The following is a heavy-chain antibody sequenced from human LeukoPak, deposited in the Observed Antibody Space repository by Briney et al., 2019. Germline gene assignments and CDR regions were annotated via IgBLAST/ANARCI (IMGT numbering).Heavy chain of an antibody. CDR2: ISSSGSTI. D-gene: IGHD5-24*01. CDR1: GFTFSSYW. Sequence: PGGSLRLSCAASGFTFSSYWMNWARQAPGKGLEWVSYISSSGSTIYYADSVKGRFTISRDNAKNSLYLQMNSLRAEDTAVYYCARDYGYNSLYWGQGTLVTVSS. J-gene: IGHJ4*02. V-gene: IGHV3-48*04. CDR3: ARDYGYNSLY.